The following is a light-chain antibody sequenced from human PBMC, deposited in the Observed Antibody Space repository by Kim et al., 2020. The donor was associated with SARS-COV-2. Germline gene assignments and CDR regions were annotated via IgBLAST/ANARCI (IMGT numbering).Light chain of an antibody. CDR3: SSYTSSSTLV. J-gene: IGLJ1*01. CDR2: DVI. V-gene: IGLV2-14*03. CDR1: SSDVGGYNY. Sequence: QSVLTQPASVSGSPGQSITISCTGTSSDVGGYNYVSWYQQHPGKAPKLMIYDVINRPSGVSNRFSGYKSGNTASLTISGLQAEDEADYYCSSYTSSSTLVFGTGTKVTVL.